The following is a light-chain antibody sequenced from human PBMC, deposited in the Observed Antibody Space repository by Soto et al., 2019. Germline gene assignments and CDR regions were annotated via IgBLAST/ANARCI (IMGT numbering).Light chain of an antibody. CDR1: QSVPRSY. J-gene: IGKJ5*01. V-gene: IGKV3-20*01. Sequence: EIVLTQSPGTLSLSPGERATLSRRASQSVPRSYLAWYQQKPGQAPRLLIYGTSSRATGIPDRISGSGSGTDFTLTISRLEPEDFAVFYCQQYGSSITVGQGTRLEIK. CDR2: GTS. CDR3: QQYGSSIT.